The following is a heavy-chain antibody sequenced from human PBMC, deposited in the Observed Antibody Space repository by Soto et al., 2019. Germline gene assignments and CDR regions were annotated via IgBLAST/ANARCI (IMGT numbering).Heavy chain of an antibody. CDR1: GGSISSGGYY. D-gene: IGHD3-10*01. J-gene: IGHJ6*02. Sequence: SETLSLTCTVSGGSISSGGYYWSWIRQHPGKGLEWIGYIYYSGSTYYNPSLKSRVTISVDTSKNQFSLKLSSVTAADTAVYYCARAGRDYGSGSWVSPYGMDVWGQGTTVTVSS. CDR3: ARAGRDYGSGSWVSPYGMDV. V-gene: IGHV4-31*03. CDR2: IYYSGST.